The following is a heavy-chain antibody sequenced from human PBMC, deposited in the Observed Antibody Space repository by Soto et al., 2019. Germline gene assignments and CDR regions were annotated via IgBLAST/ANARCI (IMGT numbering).Heavy chain of an antibody. J-gene: IGHJ4*02. CDR1: GYTFTSYD. CDR2: MNPNSGNT. Sequence: ASVKVSCKASGYTFTSYDINWVRQATGQGLEWMGWMNPNSGNTGYAQKFQGRVTMTRNTSISTAYMELSSLRSEDTAVYYCARGPWIQLWLDAWGESDGSDYWGQGTLVTVSS. V-gene: IGHV1-8*01. D-gene: IGHD5-18*01. CDR3: ARGPWIQLWLDAWGESDGSDY.